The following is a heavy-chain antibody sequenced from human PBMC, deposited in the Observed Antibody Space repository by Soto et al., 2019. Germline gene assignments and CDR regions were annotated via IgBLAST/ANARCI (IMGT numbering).Heavy chain of an antibody. Sequence: ASVKVSCKASGYTFTGYYLHWVRQAPGQGLEWMGWINPDSGGTNYAQKFQGRVTMTRDASISTAYMELSRLRSDDTAVYYCARVLERVVAAIDFWGQGTPVTVSX. D-gene: IGHD2-15*01. J-gene: IGHJ4*02. CDR1: GYTFTGYY. V-gene: IGHV1-2*02. CDR3: ARVLERVVAAIDF. CDR2: INPDSGGT.